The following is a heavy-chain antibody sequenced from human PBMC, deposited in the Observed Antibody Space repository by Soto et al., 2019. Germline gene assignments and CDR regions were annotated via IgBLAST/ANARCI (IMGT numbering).Heavy chain of an antibody. Sequence: EVQLVESGGGLIQPGGSLRLSCAASGFTVSSHYMSWVRQAPGKGLEWVSGISWNSGSIGYADSVKGRFTISRDNAKNSLYLQMNSLRAEDTALYYCAKDIGAALLYYFDYWGQGTLVTVSS. CDR2: ISWNSGSI. V-gene: IGHV3-9*01. D-gene: IGHD1-26*01. J-gene: IGHJ4*02. CDR1: GFTVSSHY. CDR3: AKDIGAALLYYFDY.